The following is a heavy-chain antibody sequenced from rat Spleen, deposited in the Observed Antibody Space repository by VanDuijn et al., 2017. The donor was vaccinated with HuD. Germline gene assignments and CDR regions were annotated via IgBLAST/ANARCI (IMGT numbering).Heavy chain of an antibody. J-gene: IGHJ3*01. Sequence: QVQLRESGPGLVQPSETLSLTCTVSGFSLTSYSVSSVRQPSGKGPEWMGRMYYDGDTAYNSALKSRLSISRDTSKSQVFLKMNSLQTDDTAIYFCTSPFRWFAYWGQGTLVTVSS. V-gene: IGHV2-63*01. CDR3: TSPFRWFAY. CDR2: MYYDGDT. CDR1: GFSLTSYS.